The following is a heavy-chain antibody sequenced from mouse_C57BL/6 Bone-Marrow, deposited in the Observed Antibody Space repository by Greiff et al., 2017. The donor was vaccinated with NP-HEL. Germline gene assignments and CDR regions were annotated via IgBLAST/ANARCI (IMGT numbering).Heavy chain of an antibody. CDR3: ARSGTHFDY. V-gene: IGHV5-17*01. Sequence: EVKLMESGGGLVKPGGSLKLSCAASGFTFSDYGMHWVRQAPEKGLEWVAYISSGSSTIYYADTVKGRFTISRDNAKNTLFLQMTSLMSEDTAMYYCARSGTHFDYWGQGTTLTVSS. J-gene: IGHJ2*01. CDR1: GFTFSDYG. D-gene: IGHD1-1*01. CDR2: ISSGSSTI.